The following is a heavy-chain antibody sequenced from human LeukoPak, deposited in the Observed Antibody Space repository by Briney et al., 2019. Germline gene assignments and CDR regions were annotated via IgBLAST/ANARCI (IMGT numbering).Heavy chain of an antibody. CDR2: IDWDDDK. V-gene: IGHV2-70*11. CDR1: GFSLSTSGMC. Sequence: RESGPALVKPTQTLTLTCTFSGFSLSTSGMCVSWIRQPPGEALEWLARIDWDDDKYYSTSLTTSISISKDTSKNQVVLTMTNMDPVDTATYYCARMAWEAYDSSGYYINWGQGTLVTVSS. D-gene: IGHD3-22*01. CDR3: ARMAWEAYDSSGYYIN. J-gene: IGHJ4*02.